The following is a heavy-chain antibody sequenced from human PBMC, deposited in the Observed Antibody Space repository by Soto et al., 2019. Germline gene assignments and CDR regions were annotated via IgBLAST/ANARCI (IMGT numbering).Heavy chain of an antibody. Sequence: GGSLRLSCAASGFTFSSYAMHWVRQAPGKGLEWVAVISYDGSNKYYADSVKGRFTISRDNSKNTLYLQMNSLRAEGTAVYYCAKDYDILTGYYAPTSYYYGMDVWGQGTTVTVSS. D-gene: IGHD3-9*01. CDR3: AKDYDILTGYYAPTSYYYGMDV. V-gene: IGHV3-30-3*01. CDR2: ISYDGSNK. J-gene: IGHJ6*02. CDR1: GFTFSSYA.